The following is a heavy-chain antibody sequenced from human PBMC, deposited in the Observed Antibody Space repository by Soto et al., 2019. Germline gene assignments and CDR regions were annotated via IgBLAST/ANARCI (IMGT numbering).Heavy chain of an antibody. V-gene: IGHV4-34*01. Sequence: QVQLQQWGAGLLKPSETLSLTCAVYGGSFSGYYWSWIRQPPGKGLEWIGEINHSGSTNYNPSLKSRVTISVDTSKNQFSLKLSSVTAADTAVYYCARGTRVATTYWYFDLWGRGTLVTVSS. J-gene: IGHJ2*01. CDR3: ARGTRVATTYWYFDL. CDR2: INHSGST. D-gene: IGHD5-12*01. CDR1: GGSFSGYY.